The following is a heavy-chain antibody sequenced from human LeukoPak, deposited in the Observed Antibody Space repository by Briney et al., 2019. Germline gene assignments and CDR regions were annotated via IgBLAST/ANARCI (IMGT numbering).Heavy chain of an antibody. Sequence: GGSLRLSCAASGFTFSSYGMHWVRQAPGKGPEWVAFIRYDGSNKYYADSVKGRFTISRDNSKSTLYLQMNSLRAGDTAVYYCAKIGIMATTTFDYWGQGTLVTVSS. CDR1: GFTFSSYG. CDR2: IRYDGSNK. V-gene: IGHV3-30*02. D-gene: IGHD5-24*01. CDR3: AKIGIMATTTFDY. J-gene: IGHJ4*02.